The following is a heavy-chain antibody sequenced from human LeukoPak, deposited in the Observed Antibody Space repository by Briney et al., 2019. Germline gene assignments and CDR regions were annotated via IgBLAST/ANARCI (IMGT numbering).Heavy chain of an antibody. CDR3: TRVLSSNRYNRCDY. V-gene: IGHV3-21*01. CDR2: ISSSGYTI. Sequence: AGASLRLSCAASGRSCSRYTKNWVRQSAGKALEWVSSISSSGYTIYYAFLVKRRTNVSRHNDNHSVYLKMNSQSADDTFDYYSTRVLSSNRYNRCDYCREGTLVGVSS. J-gene: IGHJ4*02. D-gene: IGHD6-13*01. CDR1: GRSCSRYT.